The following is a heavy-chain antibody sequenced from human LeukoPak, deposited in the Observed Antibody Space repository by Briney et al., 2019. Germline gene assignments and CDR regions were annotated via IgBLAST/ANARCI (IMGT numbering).Heavy chain of an antibody. J-gene: IGHJ3*02. CDR3: ARPGGSDAFDI. CDR2: IYYSGST. Sequence: SETLSLTCTVSGGSISSYYWSWIRQPPGKGLEWIGYIYYSGSTNYNPSLKSRVTISVDTSKNQFSLELSSVTAADTAVYYCARPGGSDAFDIWGQGTMVTVSS. V-gene: IGHV4-59*01. CDR1: GGSISSYY. D-gene: IGHD3-10*01.